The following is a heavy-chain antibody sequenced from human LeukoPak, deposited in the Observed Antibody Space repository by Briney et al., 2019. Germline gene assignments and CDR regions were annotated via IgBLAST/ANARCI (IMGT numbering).Heavy chain of an antibody. CDR3: AKAHCSPTSCSRIDY. Sequence: PGGSLRLSYAASGFTFSTCAMGWVRQAPGKGLGWVSAISGSGGSTFYADSVKGRFTISRDNSKNTVYLQMSGLRAEDTALYYCAKAHCSPTSCSRIDYWGQGTLVTVSS. J-gene: IGHJ4*02. CDR2: ISGSGGST. D-gene: IGHD2-2*01. CDR1: GFTFSTCA. V-gene: IGHV3-23*01.